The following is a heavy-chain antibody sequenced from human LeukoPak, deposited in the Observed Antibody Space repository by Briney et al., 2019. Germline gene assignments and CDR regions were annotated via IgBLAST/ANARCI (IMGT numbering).Heavy chain of an antibody. V-gene: IGHV3-7*01. D-gene: IGHD2-2*01. J-gene: IGHJ5*02. CDR2: IKQDGSEK. CDR3: ARDDCSSISCYHNWFDP. Sequence: GGSLRLSCAASGFTFSSYWMSWVRQAPGKGLGWVANIKQDGSEKYYVDSVKGRFTISRDNAKNSLYLQMNSLRAEDTAVYCARDDCSSISCYHNWFDPWGQGTLVTVSS. CDR1: GFTFSSYW.